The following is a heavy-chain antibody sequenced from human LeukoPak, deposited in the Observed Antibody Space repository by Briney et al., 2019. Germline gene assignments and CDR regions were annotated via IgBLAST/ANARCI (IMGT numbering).Heavy chain of an antibody. CDR1: GFTFSNHA. J-gene: IGHJ5*02. CDR2: ISGSGGST. CDR3: AKDSLGTATLNWFDP. V-gene: IGHV3-23*01. Sequence: SGGSLRLSCAASGFTFSNHAMSWVRQAPGKGLEWVSAISGSGGSTYYADSVKGRFTISRDNSKNTLYLQMNSLRAEDTAVYYCAKDSLGTATLNWFDPWGQGTLVTVSS.